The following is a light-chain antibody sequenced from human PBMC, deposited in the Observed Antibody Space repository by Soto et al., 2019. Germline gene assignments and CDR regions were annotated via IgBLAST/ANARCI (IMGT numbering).Light chain of an antibody. Sequence: EIVMTQSPATLSVSPGERATLSCRASQSFSSDLSWYHQKPGHAPRLLIYGASTRATGIPARFSGSGSGTEFTLTINSLQSEDFAVYYCQQYNNWPRTFGQGTKVDIK. CDR1: QSFSSD. CDR2: GAS. J-gene: IGKJ1*01. V-gene: IGKV3-15*01. CDR3: QQYNNWPRT.